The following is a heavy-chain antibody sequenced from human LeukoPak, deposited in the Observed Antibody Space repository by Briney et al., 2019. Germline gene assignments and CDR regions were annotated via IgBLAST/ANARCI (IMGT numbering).Heavy chain of an antibody. CDR3: ATHSPEWRYSGYYNFYYMDV. CDR2: IIPIFGTA. J-gene: IGHJ6*03. D-gene: IGHD5-12*01. CDR1: GYTFTNYD. Sequence: SVKVSCKASGYTFTNYDINWVRQATGQGLEWMGGIIPIFGTANYAQKFQGRVTTTADESTSTAYMELSSLRSEDTAVYFCATHSPEWRYSGYYNFYYMDVWGKGTTVTVSS. V-gene: IGHV1-69*13.